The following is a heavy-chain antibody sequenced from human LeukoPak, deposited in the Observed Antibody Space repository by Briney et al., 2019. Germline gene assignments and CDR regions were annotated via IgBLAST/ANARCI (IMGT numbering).Heavy chain of an antibody. D-gene: IGHD4-17*01. CDR1: GFTFSNAW. CDR3: TTDIYGDYGLDWFDP. V-gene: IGHV3-15*01. Sequence: PGGSLRLSCAASGFTFSNAWMSWVRQAPGKGLEGVGRIKSKTDGGTTDYAAPVKGRFTISRDDSKNTLYLQMNGLKTGDTAVYYCTTDIYGDYGLDWFDPWGQGTLVTVSS. CDR2: IKSKTDGGTT. J-gene: IGHJ5*02.